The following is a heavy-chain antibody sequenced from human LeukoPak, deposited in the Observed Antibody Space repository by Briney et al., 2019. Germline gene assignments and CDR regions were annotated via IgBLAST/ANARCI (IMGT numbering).Heavy chain of an antibody. CDR2: INPNSGGT. V-gene: IGHV1-2*02. D-gene: IGHD1-26*01. J-gene: IGHJ4*02. CDR1: GYTFTGYY. Sequence: AASVKVSCKASGYTFTGYYMHWVRQAPGQGLEWMGWINPNSGGTNYAQKFQGRVTMTRDTSISTAYMELSRLRSDDTAVYYCARRFRWEPESCYDYWGQGTLVTVSS. CDR3: ARRFRWEPESCYDY.